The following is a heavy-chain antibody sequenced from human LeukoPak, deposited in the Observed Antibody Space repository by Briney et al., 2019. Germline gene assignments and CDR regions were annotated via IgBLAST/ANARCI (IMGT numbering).Heavy chain of an antibody. Sequence: GGSLRLSCAASGFTFSSYSMNWVRQAPGQGLEWVSYITSDSTTMFYADSVKGRFTASRDNAENSMYLQMNSLRAEDTAVYYCARDEYDILTDYDYWGQGILVTVSS. D-gene: IGHD3-9*01. CDR1: GFTFSSYS. V-gene: IGHV3-48*01. CDR2: ITSDSTTM. J-gene: IGHJ4*02. CDR3: ARDEYDILTDYDY.